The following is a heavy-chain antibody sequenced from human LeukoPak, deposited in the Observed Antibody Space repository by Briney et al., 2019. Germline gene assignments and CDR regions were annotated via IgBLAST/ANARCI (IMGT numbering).Heavy chain of an antibody. CDR2: ISGNGHQT. CDR1: GFTFSRFA. V-gene: IGHV3-23*01. Sequence: GGSRRLSCSASGFTFSRFAMTWVRQLPGRGLEWVSSISGNGHQTYYADSVKGRFSVSRDNSKNILYLQMDSLRADDSALYYCAKDANYYDSSGYLIPFDYWGQGTLATVSS. CDR3: AKDANYYDSSGYLIPFDY. J-gene: IGHJ4*02. D-gene: IGHD3-22*01.